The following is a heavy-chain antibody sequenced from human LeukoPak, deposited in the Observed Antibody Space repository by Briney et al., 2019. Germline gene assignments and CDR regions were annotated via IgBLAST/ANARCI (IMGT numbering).Heavy chain of an antibody. CDR1: GFTFSDYY. D-gene: IGHD2-2*01. V-gene: IGHV3-11*01. CDR2: ISSSGSTI. J-gene: IGHJ3*02. CDR3: ARRPIDIVVVPAAYDAFDI. Sequence: GGSLRLSCAASGFTFSDYYMSWIRQAPGKGLEWVSYISSSGSTIYYADSVKGRFTISRDNAKNSLYPQMNSLRAEDTAVYYCARRPIDIVVVPAAYDAFDIWGQGTMVTVSS.